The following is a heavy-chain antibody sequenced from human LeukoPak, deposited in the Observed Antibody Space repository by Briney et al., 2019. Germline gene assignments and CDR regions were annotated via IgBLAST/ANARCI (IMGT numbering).Heavy chain of an antibody. V-gene: IGHV4-34*01. CDR1: GGSISNYY. D-gene: IGHD5-24*01. CDR2: INHRGGT. CDR3: ARVPLQFQEPFDY. Sequence: PSETLSLTCVVYGGSISNYYWSWIRQPPGKGLEWIGEINHRGGTNYHPSLKSRVTISIDTSHYQFSLKLNSATAADTAVYYCARVPLQFQEPFDYWGQGTLVTVSS. J-gene: IGHJ4*02.